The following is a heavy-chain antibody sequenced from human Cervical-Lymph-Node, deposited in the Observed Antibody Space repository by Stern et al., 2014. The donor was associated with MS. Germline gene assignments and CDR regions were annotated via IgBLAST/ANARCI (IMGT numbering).Heavy chain of an antibody. J-gene: IGHJ4*02. CDR3: ARSWELAFDY. Sequence: IQLVQSGGGLVQPGGSLRLSCAASGFTFSNYWMHWVRQAPGKGLVWVSHMNSDGSRTSYADSVKGRFTISGDNAKNTLYLQMNSLRAEDTAVYYCARSWELAFDYWGQGTLVTVSS. CDR1: GFTFSNYW. V-gene: IGHV3-74*02. CDR2: MNSDGSRT. D-gene: IGHD1-26*01.